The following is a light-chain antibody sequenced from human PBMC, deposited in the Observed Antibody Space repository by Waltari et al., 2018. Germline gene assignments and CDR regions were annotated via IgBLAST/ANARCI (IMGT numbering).Light chain of an antibody. CDR3: QQFSIYPIT. V-gene: IGKV1-9*01. CDR1: QGIGSS. CDR2: AAS. J-gene: IGKJ4*02. Sequence: DIQLTQSPSFLSASVGDRVTITCRASQGIGSSLTWYQLKAGKAPMLLIYAASTLQAGFPSRFSASGSGTDFTLTISSVQPEDFAIYYCQQFSIYPITFGGGTKVEVK.